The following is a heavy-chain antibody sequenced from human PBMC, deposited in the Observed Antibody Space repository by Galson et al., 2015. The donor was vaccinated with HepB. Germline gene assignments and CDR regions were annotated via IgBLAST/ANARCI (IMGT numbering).Heavy chain of an antibody. J-gene: IGHJ4*02. V-gene: IGHV3-30*18. CDR2: ISHDGSNK. CDR3: AKQGSIVTTDFDY. Sequence: SLRLSCAASGFIFSDYGMHWVRQAPGKGLEWVAVISHDGSNKDYVDSVKGRLTISRDSSKNTLHLQMNSLRAEDTAVYYCAKQGSIVTTDFDYWGQGTLVTVSS. CDR1: GFIFSDYG. D-gene: IGHD4-11*01.